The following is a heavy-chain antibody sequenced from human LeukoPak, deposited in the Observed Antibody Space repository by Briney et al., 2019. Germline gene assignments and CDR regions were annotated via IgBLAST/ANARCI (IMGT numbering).Heavy chain of an antibody. V-gene: IGHV3-23*01. CDR3: AYGNYYDSSGSLFDY. D-gene: IGHD3-22*01. Sequence: GGSLRLSCAASGFTFSSYAMTWVRQAPGKGLEWVSGISDSGGSTYYADCVKGRFTISRDNSKKMLYLQMNSLRAEDTAVYYCAYGNYYDSSGSLFDYWGQGTLVTVSS. CDR1: GFTFSSYA. CDR2: ISDSGGST. J-gene: IGHJ4*02.